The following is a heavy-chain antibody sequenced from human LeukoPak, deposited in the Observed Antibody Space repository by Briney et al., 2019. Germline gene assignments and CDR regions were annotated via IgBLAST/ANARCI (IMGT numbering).Heavy chain of an antibody. CDR3: AREGTSGTPLNWFDP. J-gene: IGHJ5*02. V-gene: IGHV4-59*01. CDR2: IYGSGST. D-gene: IGHD1-1*01. Sequence: SETLSLTCTVSGGSISSYYWSWIRQSPGKGLEWIGHIYGSGSTNYNPSLKSRVTLSVDTSKNQFSLKLSSVTAADTAVYYCAREGTSGTPLNWFDPWGQGTLVTVSS. CDR1: GGSISSYY.